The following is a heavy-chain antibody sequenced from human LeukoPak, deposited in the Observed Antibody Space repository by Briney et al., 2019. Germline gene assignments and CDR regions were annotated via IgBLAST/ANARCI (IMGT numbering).Heavy chain of an antibody. CDR2: VIPIFGTA. CDR3: AREIQLDAFDI. CDR1: GGTFSSYA. V-gene: IGHV1-69*06. J-gene: IGHJ3*02. D-gene: IGHD5-18*01. Sequence: GSSVKVSCKASGGTFSSYAISWVRQAPGQGLEWMGGVIPIFGTANYAQKFQGRVTITADKSTSTAYMELSSLRSEDTAVYYCAREIQLDAFDIWGQGTMVTVSS.